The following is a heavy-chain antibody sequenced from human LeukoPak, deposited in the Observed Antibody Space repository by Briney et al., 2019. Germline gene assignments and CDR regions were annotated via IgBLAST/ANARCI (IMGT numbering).Heavy chain of an antibody. CDR3: ASAPYSGSYYQRNYFDY. Sequence: GGSLRLSCAASGFTFSSYAMHWVRQAPGKGLEYVSAISSNGGSTYYANSVKGRFTISRDDSKNTLYLQMGSLRAEDMAVYYCASAPYSGSYYQRNYFDYWGQGTLVTVSS. D-gene: IGHD1-26*01. V-gene: IGHV3-64*01. J-gene: IGHJ4*02. CDR2: ISSNGGST. CDR1: GFTFSSYA.